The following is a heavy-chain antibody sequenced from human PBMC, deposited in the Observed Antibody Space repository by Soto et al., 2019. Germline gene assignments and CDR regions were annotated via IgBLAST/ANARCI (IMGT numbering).Heavy chain of an antibody. V-gene: IGHV4-59*01. CDR3: ARSNVDIVATIREVGYYYYGMDV. D-gene: IGHD5-12*01. J-gene: IGHJ6*02. CDR1: GVSIKSYH. Sequence: SETLSLTCTVSGVSIKSYHWTWIRQPPGKGLEWIGYISDSGSTYYNPSLKSRVTISVDSSKSQISLKVSSVTAADTAVYYCARSNVDIVATIREVGYYYYGMDVWGQGTTVTVSS. CDR2: ISDSGST.